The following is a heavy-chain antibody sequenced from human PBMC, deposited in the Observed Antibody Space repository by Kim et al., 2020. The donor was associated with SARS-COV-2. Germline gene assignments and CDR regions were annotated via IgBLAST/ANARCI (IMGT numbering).Heavy chain of an antibody. Sequence: SETLSLTCTVSGGSISSGGYYWSWIRQHPGKGLEWIGYIYYSGSTYYNPSLKSRVTISVDTSKNQFSLKLSSVTAADTAVYYCAGEAADYYDSSGYYYATEAFDIWGQGTMVTVSS. D-gene: IGHD3-22*01. J-gene: IGHJ3*02. V-gene: IGHV4-31*03. CDR3: AGEAADYYDSSGYYYATEAFDI. CDR1: GGSISSGGYY. CDR2: IYYSGST.